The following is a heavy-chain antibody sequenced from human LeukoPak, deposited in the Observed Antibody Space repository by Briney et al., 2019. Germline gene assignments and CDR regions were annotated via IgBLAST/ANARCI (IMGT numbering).Heavy chain of an antibody. V-gene: IGHV3-23*01. Sequence: GGPLRLSCAASGFTFSSYAMSWVRQAPGKGLEWVSAISGSGGSTYYADSVKGRFTISRDNSKNTLYLQMNSLRAEDTAVYYCAKDLGYGGYSGFDYWGQGTLVTVSS. J-gene: IGHJ4*02. CDR2: ISGSGGST. CDR3: AKDLGYGGYSGFDY. CDR1: GFTFSSYA. D-gene: IGHD5-12*01.